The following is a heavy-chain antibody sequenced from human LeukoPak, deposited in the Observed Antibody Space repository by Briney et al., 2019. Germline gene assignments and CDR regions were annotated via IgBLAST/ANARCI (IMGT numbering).Heavy chain of an antibody. D-gene: IGHD3-9*01. CDR2: ISSSSRYI. Sequence: PGVSLRLSCAASGFTFSSYSMNWVPQAPGKGREWVSSISSSSRYIYYADSVKGRFTISRDNAKNSLYLQMNSLRAEDTAVYYCARDLYDILLFDYWGQGTLVTVSS. J-gene: IGHJ4*02. CDR3: ARDLYDILLFDY. CDR1: GFTFSSYS. V-gene: IGHV3-21*01.